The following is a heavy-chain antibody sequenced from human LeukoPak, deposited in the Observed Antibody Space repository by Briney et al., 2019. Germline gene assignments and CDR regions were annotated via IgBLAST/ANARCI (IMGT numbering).Heavy chain of an antibody. V-gene: IGHV3-9*03. D-gene: IGHD5-12*01. CDR3: ARLVATINGGWDDY. Sequence: PGRSLRLSCAASGFTFDDYAMHWVRQAPGKGLEWVSGISWNSGSIGYVDSVKGRFTISRDNAKNSLYLQMGSLRAEDMAVYYCARLVATINGGWDDYWGQGTLVTVSS. CDR2: ISWNSGSI. J-gene: IGHJ4*02. CDR1: GFTFDDYA.